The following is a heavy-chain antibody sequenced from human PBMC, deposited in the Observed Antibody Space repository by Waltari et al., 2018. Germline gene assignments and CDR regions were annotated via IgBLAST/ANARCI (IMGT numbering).Heavy chain of an antibody. CDR3: ASWKFCTGGSCYGWGY. V-gene: IGHV3-74*01. D-gene: IGHD2-15*01. CDR1: GSCFTTHW. Sequence: EVQLVESGGGLVQPGGSLRFSCAASGSCFTTHWLPWVRQVPGKGMVWVSRINSDGRSTGYADSVKGRFTISRDNAKNTLYLQMNSLRADDTGVYYCASWKFCTGGSCYGWGYWGQGTLVTVSS. J-gene: IGHJ4*02. CDR2: INSDGRST.